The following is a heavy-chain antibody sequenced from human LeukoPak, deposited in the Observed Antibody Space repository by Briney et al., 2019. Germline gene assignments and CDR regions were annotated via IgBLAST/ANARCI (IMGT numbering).Heavy chain of an antibody. CDR1: RFTFSSYA. Sequence: PPGGSLRLSCAASRFTFSSYAMSWVRQAPGKGLEWVSAISGSGVSTYYADSVKGRFTISRDNSKNTLYLQMNSLRAEDTAVYYCAKGPGYSSSWEYNWFDPWGQGTLVTVSS. CDR3: AKGPGYSSSWEYNWFDP. V-gene: IGHV3-23*01. CDR2: ISGSGVST. J-gene: IGHJ5*02. D-gene: IGHD6-13*01.